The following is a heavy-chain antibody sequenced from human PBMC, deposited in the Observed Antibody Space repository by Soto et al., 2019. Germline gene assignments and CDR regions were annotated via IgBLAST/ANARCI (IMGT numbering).Heavy chain of an antibody. CDR3: VKDHGDYTQYYYYYHGLDV. D-gene: IGHD4-17*01. V-gene: IGHV3-64D*06. J-gene: IGHJ6*02. Sequence: GGSLRLSCSASGFTFSTYAMHWVRQAPGKGLEYVAGIGGNGGSTNYADSVKGRFTISRDNSKNSLYLQMTSLRAEDTAVYSCVKDHGDYTQYYYYYHGLDVWGQGTTVTVSS. CDR2: IGGNGGST. CDR1: GFTFSTYA.